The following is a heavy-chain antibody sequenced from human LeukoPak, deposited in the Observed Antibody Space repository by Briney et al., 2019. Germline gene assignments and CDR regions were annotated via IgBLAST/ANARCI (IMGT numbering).Heavy chain of an antibody. V-gene: IGHV1-8*03. CDR2: KNPNSGNT. CDR3: ARGRNWNYVDY. J-gene: IGHJ4*02. CDR1: GYTFTSYD. Sequence: ASVKVSCKASGYTFTSYDINWVRQATGQGLEWMGWKNPNSGNTGYAQKFQGRVTITRNTSISTAYMELSSLRSEDTAVYYCARGRNWNYVDYWGQGTLVTVSS. D-gene: IGHD1-1*01.